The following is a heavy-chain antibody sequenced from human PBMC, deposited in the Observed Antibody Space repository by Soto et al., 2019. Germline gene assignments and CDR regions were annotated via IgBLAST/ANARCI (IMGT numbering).Heavy chain of an antibody. CDR2: IYYSGST. J-gene: IGHJ4*02. CDR1: GGSISSGGYY. V-gene: IGHV4-31*03. CDR3: ARARDGYSENVGLDY. Sequence: KASETLSLTCTVSGGSISSGGYYWSWIRQHPGKGLEWIGYIYYSGSTYYNPSLKSRVTISVDTSKNQFSLKLSSVTAADTAVYYCARARDGYSENVGLDYWGQGTLVTVSS. D-gene: IGHD5-18*01.